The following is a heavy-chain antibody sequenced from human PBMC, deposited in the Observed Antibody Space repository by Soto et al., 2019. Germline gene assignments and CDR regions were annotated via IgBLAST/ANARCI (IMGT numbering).Heavy chain of an antibody. CDR3: ARIAAPSNWFDP. CDR2: IYYSGST. V-gene: IGHV4-59*01. J-gene: IGHJ5*02. D-gene: IGHD6-6*01. CDR1: GGSISSYY. Sequence: SETLSLTCTVSGGSISSYYWSWIRQPPGKGLEWIGYIYYSGSTNYNPSLKSRVTISVDTSKNQFSLKLSSVTAADTAVYYCARIAAPSNWFDPWGQGTLVTVSS.